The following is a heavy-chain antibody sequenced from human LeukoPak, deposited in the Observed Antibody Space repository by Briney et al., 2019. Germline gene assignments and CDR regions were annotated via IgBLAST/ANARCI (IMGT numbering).Heavy chain of an antibody. CDR1: GYTFTSHG. D-gene: IGHD6-13*01. CDR3: ARGSSSSWYV. CDR2: IGPHNGNT. V-gene: IGHV1-18*01. Sequence: ASVKVSCKASGYTFTSHGISWVRQAPGQGLEWMGWIGPHNGNTNYAQKLQGRVTMTTDTSTSTAYMELRSLTSDDTAVYYCARGSSSSWYVWGQGTLVTVSS. J-gene: IGHJ4*02.